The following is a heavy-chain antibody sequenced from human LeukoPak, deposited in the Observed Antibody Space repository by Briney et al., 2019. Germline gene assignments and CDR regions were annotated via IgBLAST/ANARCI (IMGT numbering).Heavy chain of an antibody. V-gene: IGHV3-30*18. D-gene: IGHD3-22*01. CDR2: ISYDGSNK. CDR1: GFTFSSYG. Sequence: PGRSLRLSCAASGFTFSSYGMHWVRQAPGKGLEWVAVISYDGSNKYYADSVKGRFTISRDNSKNTLYLQMNGLRAEDTAVYYCAKSSDSSGYYSAEYFQHWGQGTLVTVSS. J-gene: IGHJ1*01. CDR3: AKSSDSSGYYSAEYFQH.